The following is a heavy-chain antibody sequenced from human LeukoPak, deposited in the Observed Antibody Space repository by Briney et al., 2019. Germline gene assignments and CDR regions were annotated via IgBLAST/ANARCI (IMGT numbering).Heavy chain of an antibody. V-gene: IGHV3-53*04. J-gene: IGHJ3*01. Sequence: GGSLRLSCAASGISVSNDYMSWVRQAPGKGLEWVSAIYADGYTRDAASVKGRFSISRHNSKNTVYLQMDNLRPEDTAVYDCARDRRGEKDFDVWGPGTMVTVSS. CDR2: IYADGYT. CDR3: ARDRRGEKDFDV. CDR1: GISVSNDY.